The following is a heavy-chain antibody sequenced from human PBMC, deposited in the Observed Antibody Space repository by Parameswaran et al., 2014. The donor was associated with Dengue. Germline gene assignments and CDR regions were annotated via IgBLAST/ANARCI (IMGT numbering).Heavy chain of an antibody. CDR3: ARGHDYHFDY. CDR2: TSYDGSNK. J-gene: IGHJ4*02. D-gene: IGHD4-11*01. Sequence: GLEWVAVTSYDGSNKYYADSVKGRFTISRDNSKNTLYLQMNSLRAEDTAVYYCARGHDYHFDYWGQGTLVTVSS. V-gene: IGHV3-30-3*01.